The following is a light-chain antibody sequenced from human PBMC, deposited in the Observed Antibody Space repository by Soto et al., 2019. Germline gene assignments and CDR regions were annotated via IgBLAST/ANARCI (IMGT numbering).Light chain of an antibody. CDR3: GADHGSGSNVAVV. V-gene: IGLV9-49*01. CDR2: VGTGGIVG. J-gene: IGLJ2*01. Sequence: QPVLTQPPSASASLGASVTLTCTLSSGYSNYKVDWYQQRPGKGPRFVMRVGTGGIVGSKGDGIPDRFSVLGSGLNRYLTIKNIQEEDESDYHCGADHGSGSNVAVVFGGGTKLTVL. CDR1: SGYSNYK.